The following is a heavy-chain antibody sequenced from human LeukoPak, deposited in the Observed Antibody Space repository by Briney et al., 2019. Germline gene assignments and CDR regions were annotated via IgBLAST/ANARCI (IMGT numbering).Heavy chain of an antibody. V-gene: IGHV1-8*01. CDR2: MNPNSGNT. D-gene: IGHD3-9*01. CDR1: RYTFTSYD. J-gene: IGHJ6*03. Sequence: ASVKVSCKASRYTFTSYDINWVRQATGQGLEWMGWMNPNSGNTGYAQKFQGRVTMTRNTSISTAYMELSSLRSEDTAVYYCAGSAEGYDILTGYSHYYYYMDVWGKGTTVTVSS. CDR3: AGSAEGYDILTGYSHYYYYMDV.